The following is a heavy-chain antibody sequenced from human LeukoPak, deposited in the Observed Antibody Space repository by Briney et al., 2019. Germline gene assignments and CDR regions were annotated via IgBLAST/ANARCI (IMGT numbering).Heavy chain of an antibody. Sequence: QPGGSLRLSCAASGFTVSSNYMSWVRQAPGKGLEWVSVIYSGGSTYYADSVKGRFTISRDNSKNTLYLQMNSLRAEDTAVYYCASPYDDSSGYYYPTFDYWGQGTLVTVSS. CDR3: ASPYDDSSGYYYPTFDY. CDR1: GFTVSSNY. V-gene: IGHV3-66*01. D-gene: IGHD3-22*01. CDR2: IYSGGST. J-gene: IGHJ4*02.